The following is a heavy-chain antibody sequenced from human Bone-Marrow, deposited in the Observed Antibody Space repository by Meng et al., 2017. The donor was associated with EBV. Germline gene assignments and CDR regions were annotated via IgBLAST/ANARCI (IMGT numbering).Heavy chain of an antibody. CDR2: IYDTGTT. CDR3: AKSRSSTPGIVDD. CDR1: CVSCNSGTYH. D-gene: IGHD2/OR15-2a*01. V-gene: IGHV4-61*01. Sequence: VQLLVLCPVSVKRSALLVLTRVLSCVSCNSGTYHWSWIRQSPGKGLEWIGYIYDTGTTIFNPSLNSRVTILLETSKNQFSLRLHSVTTADTAVYYCAKSRSSTPGIVDDWGQGTLVTVSS. J-gene: IGHJ4*02.